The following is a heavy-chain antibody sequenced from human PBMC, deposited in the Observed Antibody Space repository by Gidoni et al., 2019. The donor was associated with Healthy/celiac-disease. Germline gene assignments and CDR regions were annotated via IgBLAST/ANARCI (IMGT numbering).Heavy chain of an antibody. J-gene: IGHJ4*02. Sequence: EVHLFESGGGLVQPGGSLRLSCQASGYTFSSHAMSAVRQAPGKVLEWVSAISGSGGSTYYEDSVKGRFTISRDNSKNTLYLQMNSLRAEDTAVYYCAKEGAAAGYYFDYWGQGTLVTVSS. V-gene: IGHV3-23*01. CDR2: ISGSGGST. D-gene: IGHD6-13*01. CDR1: GYTFSSHA. CDR3: AKEGAAAGYYFDY.